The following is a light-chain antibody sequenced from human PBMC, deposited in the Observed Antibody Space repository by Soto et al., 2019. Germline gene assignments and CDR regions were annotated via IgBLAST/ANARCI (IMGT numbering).Light chain of an antibody. CDR1: QGIRND. CDR3: LKHNSYPWT. J-gene: IGKJ1*01. CDR2: AAS. V-gene: IGKV1-17*01. Sequence: DIQMTQSPSSLSASVGDRVTITCLASQGIRNDLGLYQQKPGKAPKRLIYAASSLQSGVPSRLSGSGSGTEFTLTLSSLQPEDFATSYCLKHNSYPWTFGQGTKVEIK.